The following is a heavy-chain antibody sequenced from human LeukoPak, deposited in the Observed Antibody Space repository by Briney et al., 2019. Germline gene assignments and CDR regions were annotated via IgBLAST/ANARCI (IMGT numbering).Heavy chain of an antibody. CDR3: ARGSRYFDWLSGFDY. CDR1: GFTFSNYG. V-gene: IGHV3-64*01. Sequence: GGSLRLSCAASGFTFSNYGMHWVRQAPGKGLEYVSAISSNGGSTYYANSVKGRFTISRDNSKNTLYLQMGSLRAEDMAVYYCARGSRYFDWLSGFDYWGQGTLVTVSS. CDR2: ISSNGGST. D-gene: IGHD3-9*01. J-gene: IGHJ4*02.